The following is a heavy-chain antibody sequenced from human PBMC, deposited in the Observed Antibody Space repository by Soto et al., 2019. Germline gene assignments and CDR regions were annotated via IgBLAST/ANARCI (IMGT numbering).Heavy chain of an antibody. CDR2: ISGSGGST. V-gene: IGHV3-23*01. J-gene: IGHJ3*02. CDR1: GFTFSSYA. Sequence: EVQLLESGGGLVQPGGSLRLSCAASGFTFSSYAMSWVRQAPGKGLEWVSAISGSGGSTYYADSVKGRFTISRDNSKNTLYLQMNSLRAEDTAVYYCARGIVVVVAATSAFDIWGQGTMVTVSS. D-gene: IGHD2-15*01. CDR3: ARGIVVVVAATSAFDI.